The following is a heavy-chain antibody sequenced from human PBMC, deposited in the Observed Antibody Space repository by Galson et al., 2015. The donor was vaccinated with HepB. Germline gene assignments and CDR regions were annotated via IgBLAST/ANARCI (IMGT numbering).Heavy chain of an antibody. CDR3: ARADYGDYDHYYYYGMDV. D-gene: IGHD4-17*01. CDR2: ISSSSSYT. Sequence: SLRLSCAASGFTFSDYYMSWIRQAPGKGLEWVSYISSSSSYTNYADSVKGRFTISRDNAKNSLYLQMNSLRAEDTAVYYCARADYGDYDHYYYYGMDVWGQGTTDTVSS. V-gene: IGHV3-11*05. J-gene: IGHJ6*02. CDR1: GFTFSDYY.